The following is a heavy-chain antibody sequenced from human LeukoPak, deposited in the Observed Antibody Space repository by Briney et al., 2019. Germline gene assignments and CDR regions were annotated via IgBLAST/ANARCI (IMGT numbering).Heavy chain of an antibody. CDR3: ARGQRRNIVVVPAAMRAFDY. CDR1: GGSISSYY. D-gene: IGHD2-2*01. CDR2: INHSGST. Sequence: PSETLSLTCTVSGGSISSYYWSWIRQPPGKGLEWIGEINHSGSTNYNPSLKSRVTISVDTSKNQFSLKLSSVTAADTAVYYCARGQRRNIVVVPAAMRAFDYWGQGTLVTVSS. J-gene: IGHJ4*02. V-gene: IGHV4-34*01.